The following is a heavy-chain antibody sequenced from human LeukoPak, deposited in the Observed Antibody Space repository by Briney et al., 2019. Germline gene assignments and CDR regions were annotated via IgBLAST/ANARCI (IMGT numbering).Heavy chain of an antibody. CDR3: ARGSGDYEPQYYFDY. Sequence: VASVKVSCKASGYTFTGYHMHWVRQAPGQGLEWMGWINPNSGGTNYAQKFQGRVTMTRDTSISTAYMELSRLRSDDTAVYYCARGSGDYEPQYYFDYWGQGTLVTVSS. J-gene: IGHJ4*02. CDR2: INPNSGGT. CDR1: GYTFTGYH. V-gene: IGHV1-2*02. D-gene: IGHD4-17*01.